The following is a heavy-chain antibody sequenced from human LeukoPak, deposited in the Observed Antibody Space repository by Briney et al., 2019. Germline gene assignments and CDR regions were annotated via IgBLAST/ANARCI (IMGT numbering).Heavy chain of an antibody. CDR3: ARGFRDTAMFLDY. J-gene: IGHJ4*02. CDR2: ISSSGSHM. V-gene: IGHV3-48*03. Sequence: GGSLSLSCVASGITFNTYEMNWVRQARGKVLEWILCISSSGSHMYYSDSVKGRSTISRANARDSLYLQMNSLRAEDTAVYYCARGFRDTAMFLDYWGQGTLVTVSS. D-gene: IGHD5-18*01. CDR1: GITFNTYE.